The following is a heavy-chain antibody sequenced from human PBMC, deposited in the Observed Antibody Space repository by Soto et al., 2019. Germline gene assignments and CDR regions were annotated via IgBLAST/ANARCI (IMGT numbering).Heavy chain of an antibody. J-gene: IGHJ3*02. D-gene: IGHD3-3*01. Sequence: QFQLVQSGAEVKKPGSSVKVSCKASGGSLNSFAGRWMRQATGQGLEWRGGIIPVFGTTKYAERFQGRVTMTADESTSTAYLQLSSLRSEDTAVYYCARDKGAMFGVVNDAFDIWGQGTLVTVSS. CDR2: IIPVFGTT. CDR1: GGSLNSFA. V-gene: IGHV1-69*12. CDR3: ARDKGAMFGVVNDAFDI.